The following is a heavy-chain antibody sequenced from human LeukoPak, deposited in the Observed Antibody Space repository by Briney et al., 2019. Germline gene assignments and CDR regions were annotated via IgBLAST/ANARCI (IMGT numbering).Heavy chain of an antibody. D-gene: IGHD3-9*01. Sequence: ASVKVSCKASGGTFSSYAISWVRQAPGQGLEWMGRIIPILGIANYAQKFQGRVTITADKSTSTAYMELSSLRSEDTAVYYCARVGPYYDILTGYYDYWGQGTLVTVSS. CDR1: GGTFSSYA. V-gene: IGHV1-69*04. J-gene: IGHJ4*02. CDR3: ARVGPYYDILTGYYDY. CDR2: IIPILGIA.